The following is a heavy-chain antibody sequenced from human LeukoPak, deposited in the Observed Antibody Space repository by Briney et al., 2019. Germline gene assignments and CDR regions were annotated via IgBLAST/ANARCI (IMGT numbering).Heavy chain of an antibody. Sequence: SETLSLTCTVSGGSISSYYWSWIRQPPGKGLEWIGYIYYSGSTNYNPSLKSRVTISVDMSKNQFSLKLSSVTAADTAVYYCARSTRSNYYDSSGYYYPEPNMDVWGQGTTVTVSS. CDR3: ARSTRSNYYDSSGYYYPEPNMDV. CDR1: GGSISSYY. CDR2: IYYSGST. D-gene: IGHD3-22*01. V-gene: IGHV4-59*01. J-gene: IGHJ6*02.